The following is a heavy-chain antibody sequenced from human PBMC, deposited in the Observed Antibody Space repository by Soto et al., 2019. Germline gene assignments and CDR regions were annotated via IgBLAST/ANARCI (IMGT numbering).Heavy chain of an antibody. CDR2: IDYSGGT. CDR1: GGSISSSDSY. CDR3: AGRPPFYASESSRFDP. D-gene: IGHD2-2*01. V-gene: IGHV4-39*01. J-gene: IGHJ5*02. Sequence: PSETLSLTCTVSGGSISSSDSYWGWIRRPPGKGLEWVGTIDYSGGTTYNPSLESRVTISVDTSKNQFSLRLSFVTAADTAVYYCAGRPPFYASESSRFDPCGQGDMVTVYS.